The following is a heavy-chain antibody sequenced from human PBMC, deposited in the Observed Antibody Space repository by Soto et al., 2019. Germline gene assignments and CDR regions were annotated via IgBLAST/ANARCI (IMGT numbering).Heavy chain of an antibody. CDR1: GYTFTNYV. Sequence: QVQVVQSGAEVKRPGASVNVSCKASGYTFTNYVVHWVRQAPGQRREWMGWINAGNGNTRYSAKFQGRGTSTRDSCASTAYMELSSLRSEETAVYVCARDAGGLVCRGDSCYSGWVDSWCQGTPVTVSS. V-gene: IGHV1-3*01. D-gene: IGHD2-15*01. CDR2: INAGNGNT. CDR3: ARDAGGLVCRGDSCYSGWVDS. J-gene: IGHJ5*01.